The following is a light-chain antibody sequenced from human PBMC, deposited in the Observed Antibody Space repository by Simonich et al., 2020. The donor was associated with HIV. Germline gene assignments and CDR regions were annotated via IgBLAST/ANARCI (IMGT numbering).Light chain of an antibody. CDR3: MQRTHWWRT. V-gene: IGKV2-30*02. CDR2: QVA. J-gene: IGKJ1*01. CDR1: QSLEHSDGNTY. Sequence: DVVMTQSPLSLPVTLGQPASISCRSSQSLEHSDGNTYLNWLQLRPGQSPRRLIYQVANRDSGVPDRFSGSGSGTDFTLKISSVEAEDVGVYYCMQRTHWWRTFGQGTKVEIK.